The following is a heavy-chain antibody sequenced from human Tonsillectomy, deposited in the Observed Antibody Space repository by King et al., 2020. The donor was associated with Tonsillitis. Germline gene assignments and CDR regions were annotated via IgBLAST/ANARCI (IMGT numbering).Heavy chain of an antibody. CDR1: GDSISNTAYF. J-gene: IGHJ6*03. V-gene: IGHV4-39*01. D-gene: IGHD2-8*01. CDR3: ATRPRCTNGACYQWYDYYVEV. Sequence: QLQESGPGLVKPSETLSLTCTVSGDSISNTAYFWAWVRKPPGKGLEWIGSISHSGSTSYNPSLKSRVTISVDTSKNQFSLKVRSLSVSDTAVYYCATRPRCTNGACYQWYDYYVEVWGKGATVNVS. CDR2: ISHSGST.